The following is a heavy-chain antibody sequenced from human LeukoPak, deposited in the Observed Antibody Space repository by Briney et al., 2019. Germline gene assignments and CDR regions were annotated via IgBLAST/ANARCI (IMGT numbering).Heavy chain of an antibody. V-gene: IGHV3-33*06. D-gene: IGHD3-10*01. CDR3: AKERYYYGSGSFDY. CDR2: IWYDGSNK. CDR1: GFTFSSYG. J-gene: IGHJ4*02. Sequence: PGGSLRLSCAASGFTFSSYGMHWVRQAPGKGPEWVAVIWYDGSNKYYADSVKGRFTISRDNSKNTLYLQMNSLRAEDTAVYYCAKERYYYGSGSFDYWGQGTLVTVSS.